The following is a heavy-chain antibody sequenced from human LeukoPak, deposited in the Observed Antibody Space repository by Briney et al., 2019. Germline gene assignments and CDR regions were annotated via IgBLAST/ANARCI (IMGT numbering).Heavy chain of an antibody. CDR2: IETDGKSA. CDR1: GLTLSSYR. V-gene: IGHV3-74*01. Sequence: GGSLRLSCAVSGLTLSSYRMHWVRQSPGKGLVWVSAIETDGKSATYADSAKGRFTISRDNAKHTLYLQMNSLRAEDTAVYFSGRDYQGLHYWGQGTLVTVSS. D-gene: IGHD3-16*02. CDR3: GRDYQGLHY. J-gene: IGHJ4*02.